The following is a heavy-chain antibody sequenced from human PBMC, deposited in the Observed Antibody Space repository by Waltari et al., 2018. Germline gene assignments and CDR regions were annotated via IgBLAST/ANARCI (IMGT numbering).Heavy chain of an antibody. CDR2: TSRYARDT. Sequence: EEQLVESGGGLVQPGDSLRLSCAASGFTFSSYWMNWVRQAPGKGPLLGSPTSRYARDTTYADPVKGRFTSSRDNPKNTLYLQMNRLRAEDTAVYFCGRVSRRTYRSPVPGRHYYFGMDVWGQGTTVTVSS. CDR3: GRVSRRTYRSPVPGRHYYFGMDV. V-gene: IGHV3-74*03. CDR1: GFTFSSYW. D-gene: IGHD1-1*01. J-gene: IGHJ6*02.